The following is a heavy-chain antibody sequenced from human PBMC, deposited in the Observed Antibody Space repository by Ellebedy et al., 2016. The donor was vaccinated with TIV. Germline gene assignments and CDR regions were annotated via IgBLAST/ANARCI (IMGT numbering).Heavy chain of an antibody. D-gene: IGHD6-19*01. CDR1: GFTFSSFA. CDR2: INGNGGSA. V-gene: IGHV3-64D*09. CDR3: AVVAGSWYFDL. Sequence: PGGSLRLSCSASGFTFSSFAMHWIRQGPGKRPEYVSAINGNGGSAFYADSVKGRFTVSRDNSKTTMFLQMSSLRAEDTALYYCAVVAGSWYFDLWGRGTLVTVSS. J-gene: IGHJ2*01.